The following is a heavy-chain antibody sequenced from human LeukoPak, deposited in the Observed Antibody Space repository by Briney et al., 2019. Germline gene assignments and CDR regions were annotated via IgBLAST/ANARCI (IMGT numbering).Heavy chain of an antibody. Sequence: ASVKVSCKASGYTFTGYYMHWVRQAPGQGLEWMGWINPNSGGTNYAQKFQGRVTMTRDTSISTAYMELSRLRSDDTAVYYCARDPHPYYDFWSGYYSPFDYWGQGNLVTVYS. CDR3: ARDPHPYYDFWSGYYSPFDY. D-gene: IGHD3-3*01. J-gene: IGHJ4*02. CDR1: GYTFTGYY. V-gene: IGHV1-2*02. CDR2: INPNSGGT.